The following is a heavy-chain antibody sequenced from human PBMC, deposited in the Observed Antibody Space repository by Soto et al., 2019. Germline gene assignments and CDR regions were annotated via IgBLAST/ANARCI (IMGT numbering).Heavy chain of an antibody. D-gene: IGHD3-22*01. Sequence: SETLSLTCTVSGGSISSGVYYWSWIRHHPGNGLEWIGYIYYIGSTYYNPSLKSRVTISVDTSKNQFSLKLSSVTAADTAVYYCASWYYYDSKAGMGVWGQRTTVPV. V-gene: IGHV4-31*03. CDR3: ASWYYYDSKAGMGV. CDR1: GGSISSGVYY. CDR2: IYYIGST. J-gene: IGHJ6*02.